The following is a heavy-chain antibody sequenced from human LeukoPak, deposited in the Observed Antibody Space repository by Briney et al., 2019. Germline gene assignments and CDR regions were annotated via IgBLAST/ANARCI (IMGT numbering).Heavy chain of an antibody. CDR1: RFTFSNYA. CDR3: AKSPFGSGTNYNWFDP. V-gene: IGHV3-23*01. Sequence: PGGSLRLSCVASRFTFSNYAMNWVRQAPGKGLEWVSGISGRGDSTYYADSVKGRFTISRDNSKNTLYLQMNSLRAEDTAVYYCAKSPFGSGTNYNWFDPWGQGTLVTVSS. D-gene: IGHD3-10*01. CDR2: ISGRGDST. J-gene: IGHJ5*02.